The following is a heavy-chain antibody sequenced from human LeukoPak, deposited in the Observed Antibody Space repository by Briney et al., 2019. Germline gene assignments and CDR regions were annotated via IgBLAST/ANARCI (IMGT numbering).Heavy chain of an antibody. CDR2: ISWNSGSI. J-gene: IGHJ3*02. Sequence: PGGSLRLSCAASGFTLDDYAMHWVRQAPGKGLEWVSGISWNSGSIGYADSVKGRFTISRDNAKNSLYLQMNSLRAEDLGLDYRAKGGGWEGGGVGAFDIRGQGTMVTVSS. CDR3: AKGGGWEGGGVGAFDI. CDR1: GFTLDDYA. V-gene: IGHV3-9*03. D-gene: IGHD1-26*01.